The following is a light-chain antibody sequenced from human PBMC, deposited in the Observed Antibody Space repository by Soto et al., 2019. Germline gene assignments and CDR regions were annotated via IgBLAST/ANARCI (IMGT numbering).Light chain of an antibody. Sequence: SALTQPASVSGSPGQSITISCTGTSSDVGVNNYVSWYQRHPGKAPKLIIYEVNNRPSGVSNRFSGSKSGNTASLTISGLQAEDEADYFCCSCTSISTFVFGSGTKVTVL. CDR3: CSCTSISTFV. CDR2: EVN. J-gene: IGLJ1*01. CDR1: SSDVGVNNY. V-gene: IGLV2-14*01.